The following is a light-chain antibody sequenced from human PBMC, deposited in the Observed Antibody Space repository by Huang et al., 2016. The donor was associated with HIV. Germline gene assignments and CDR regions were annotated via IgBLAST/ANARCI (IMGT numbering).Light chain of an antibody. J-gene: IGKJ4*01. Sequence: EIVLTQSPATLSLSPGERATLSCRASQRVSSSLAWYQQKPGQAPRLLIYDASNGATGIPARFSGSGSGTDFTLTISSLEPEDFAVYYCQQRSNWPLTFGGGTKLDIK. CDR1: QRVSSS. CDR3: QQRSNWPLT. V-gene: IGKV3-11*01. CDR2: DAS.